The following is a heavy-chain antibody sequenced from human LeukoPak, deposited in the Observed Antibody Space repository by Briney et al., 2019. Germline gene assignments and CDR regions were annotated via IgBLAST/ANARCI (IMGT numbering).Heavy chain of an antibody. D-gene: IGHD7-27*01. CDR3: ARGTGEFWYFDY. CDR1: GGSISSGSYY. V-gene: IGHV4-61*02. Sequence: SETLSLTCTVSGGSISSGSYYWSWIRQPAGKGLEWIGRLYTSGSTNYNPSLKSRVTISVDTSKNQFSLKLSSVTAADTAVYYCARGTGEFWYFDYWGQGTLVTVSS. J-gene: IGHJ4*02. CDR2: LYTSGST.